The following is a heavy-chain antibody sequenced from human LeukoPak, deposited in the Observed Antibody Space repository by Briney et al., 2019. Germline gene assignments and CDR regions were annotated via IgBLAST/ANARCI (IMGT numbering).Heavy chain of an antibody. V-gene: IGHV3-30*09. J-gene: IGHJ6*02. CDR1: GFTFSSTA. CDR3: ARDPGYSSSWYDRHYYYYGMDV. CDR2: ISFDGVNK. Sequence: PGGSLRLSCATTGFTFSSTAMYWVRQAPGKGLEWVAVISFDGVNKYYEESVRGRFAISRDSSKNTLYLQMNSLRAEDTAVYYCARDPGYSSSWYDRHYYYYGMDVWGQGTTVTVSS. D-gene: IGHD6-13*01.